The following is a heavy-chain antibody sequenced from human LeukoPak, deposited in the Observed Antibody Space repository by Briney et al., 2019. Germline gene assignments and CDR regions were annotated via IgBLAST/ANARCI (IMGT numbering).Heavy chain of an antibody. J-gene: IGHJ4*02. CDR1: GFTFSRYW. D-gene: IGHD5-12*01. CDR2: INNDGSAT. V-gene: IGHV3-74*01. Sequence: GGSLRLYCAASGFTFSRYWMYWVRQVPGKGLVWVSVINNDGSATEYADSVEGRFTISRDNAKNTLYLQMNSLRAEDTAVYYCARDRGYTQDYWGQGTLVTVSS. CDR3: ARDRGYTQDY.